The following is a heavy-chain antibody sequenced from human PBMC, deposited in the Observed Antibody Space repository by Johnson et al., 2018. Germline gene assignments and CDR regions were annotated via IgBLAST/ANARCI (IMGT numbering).Heavy chain of an antibody. CDR2: ISYDGSNK. V-gene: IGHV3-30-3*01. CDR3: ARGAGYSGYESDAFDI. CDR1: GFTFNTNA. D-gene: IGHD5-12*01. J-gene: IGHJ3*02. Sequence: QVQLVQSGGGVVQPGRSLRLSCAASGFTFNTNAIHWVRQAPGKGLEWVAVISYDGSNKYYAASVKGRFTISRENSKNTVYVQMKGLRAEETAVYYWARGAGYSGYESDAFDIWGQGTMVTVSS.